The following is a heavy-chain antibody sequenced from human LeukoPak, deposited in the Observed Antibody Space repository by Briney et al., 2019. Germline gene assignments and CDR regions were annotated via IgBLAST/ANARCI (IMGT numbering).Heavy chain of an antibody. CDR1: GLTFSSYT. D-gene: IGHD4-17*01. CDR3: ARDPYGDYVSLAY. CDR2: ITYDGNKK. Sequence: PGRSLRLSCATSGLTFSSYTMHWVRQAPGKGLEWVALITYDGNKKYYADSVKGRFTISRDNSKNTLYLQMNSLRVEDTAVYYCARDPYGDYVSLAYWGQGTLVTVCS. J-gene: IGHJ4*02. V-gene: IGHV3-30*04.